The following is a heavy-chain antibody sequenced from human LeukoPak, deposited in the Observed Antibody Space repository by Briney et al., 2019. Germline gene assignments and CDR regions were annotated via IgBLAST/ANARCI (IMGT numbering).Heavy chain of an antibody. CDR1: FXXYX. CDR3: ARIPDAFDI. V-gene: IGHV5-51*01. D-gene: IGHD2-21*01. CDR2: IYPGDSDT. Sequence: FXXYXXXWXXQMPGKGLEWMGIIYPGDSDTRYSPSFQGQVTISADKSISTAYLQWSSLKASDTAMYYCARIPDAFDIWGQGTMVTVSS. J-gene: IGHJ3*02.